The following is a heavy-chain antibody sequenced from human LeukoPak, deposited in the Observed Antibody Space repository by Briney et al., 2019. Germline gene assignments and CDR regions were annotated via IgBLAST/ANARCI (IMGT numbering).Heavy chain of an antibody. V-gene: IGHV3-23*01. D-gene: IGHD3-3*01. J-gene: IGHJ6*02. CDR2: ISGSGGTT. Sequence: GGSLRLSCAASGFTFSSYAMSWVRQAPGKGLEWVSVISGSGGTTYYADSVKGRFTISRDNSKNTLYLQMNSLRAEDTAVYYCAKTVERTRITIFGVVYGMDVWGQGTTVTVSS. CDR3: AKTVERTRITIFGVVYGMDV. CDR1: GFTFSSYA.